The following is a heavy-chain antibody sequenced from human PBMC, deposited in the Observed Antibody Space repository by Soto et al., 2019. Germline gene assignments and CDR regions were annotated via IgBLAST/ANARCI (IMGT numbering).Heavy chain of an antibody. D-gene: IGHD3-10*01. CDR3: TTESYARMVRGVTSYYYYYGMDV. CDR1: GFTFSNAW. Sequence: GGSLRLSCAASGFTFSNAWMNWVRQAPGKGLEWVGRIKSKTDGGTTDYAAPVKGRFTISRDDSRNTLYLQMNSLKTEDKAVYYCTTESYARMVRGVTSYYYYYGMDVWGQGTTVTVSS. CDR2: IKSKTDGGTT. V-gene: IGHV3-15*07. J-gene: IGHJ6*02.